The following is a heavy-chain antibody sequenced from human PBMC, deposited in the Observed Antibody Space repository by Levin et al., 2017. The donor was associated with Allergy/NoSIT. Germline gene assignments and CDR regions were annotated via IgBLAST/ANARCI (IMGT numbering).Heavy chain of an antibody. J-gene: IGHJ4*02. V-gene: IGHV1-18*01. CDR1: GYTFTSYG. CDR2: ISAYYGNT. Sequence: ASVKVSCKASGYTFTSYGITWVRQAPGQGLEWMGWISAYYGNTNYAQNLQGRLTMTTDTSTSTAYMDLRSLRSDDTAVYYCARGGAVAGTTPDYWGQGALVTVSS. D-gene: IGHD6-19*01. CDR3: ARGGAVAGTTPDY.